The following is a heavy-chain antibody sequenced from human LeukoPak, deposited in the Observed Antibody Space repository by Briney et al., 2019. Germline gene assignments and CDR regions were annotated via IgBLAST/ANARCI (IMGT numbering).Heavy chain of an antibody. CDR1: GFTFSNAW. CDR3: TTGYGDYPFDY. Sequence: GGSLRLSCAASGFTFSNAWMSWVRQAPGKGLEWVGRIKSKTDGGTTDYAAPVKGRITISRDDSKNTLYLQMNSLKTEDTAVYYCTTGYGDYPFDYWGQGTLVTVSS. J-gene: IGHJ4*02. D-gene: IGHD4-17*01. CDR2: IKSKTDGGTT. V-gene: IGHV3-15*01.